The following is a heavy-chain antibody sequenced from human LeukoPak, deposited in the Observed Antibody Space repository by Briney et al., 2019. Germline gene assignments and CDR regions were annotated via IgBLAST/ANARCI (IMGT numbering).Heavy chain of an antibody. CDR1: GGSISSYY. CDR2: INHSGST. J-gene: IGHJ4*02. Sequence: SETLSLTCTVSGGSISSYYWSWIRQPPGKGLEWIGEINHSGSTNYNPSLKSRVTISVDTSKNQFSLKLSSVTAADTAVYYCAREGVAAAGTLYYFDYWGQGTLVTVSS. D-gene: IGHD6-13*01. V-gene: IGHV4-34*01. CDR3: AREGVAAAGTLYYFDY.